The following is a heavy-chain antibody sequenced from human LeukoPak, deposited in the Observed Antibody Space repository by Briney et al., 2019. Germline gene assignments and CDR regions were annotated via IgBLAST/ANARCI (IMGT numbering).Heavy chain of an antibody. CDR1: GFTFSSHA. V-gene: IGHV3-23*01. J-gene: IGHJ3*02. CDR3: AKSGDSSGHFGGDAFDI. CDR2: VSGSGAYK. Sequence: GGSLRLSCEASGFTFSSHAMAWVRQAPGKGLEWVSGVSGSGAYKYYPDSVKGRFTISRDNSKNTVDLQMNSLRAEDTAVYYCAKSGDSSGHFGGDAFDIWGQGTMVTVSS. D-gene: IGHD3-22*01.